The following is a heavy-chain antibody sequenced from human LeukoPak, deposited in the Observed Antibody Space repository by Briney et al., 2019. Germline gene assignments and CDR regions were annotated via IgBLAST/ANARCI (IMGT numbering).Heavy chain of an antibody. J-gene: IGHJ4*02. CDR3: ARDDYSSSWYHPWDY. D-gene: IGHD6-13*01. CDR2: IYHSGST. Sequence: KPSETLSLTCAVSGGSISSSNWWSWVRQPPGKGLEWIGEIYHSGSTNYNPSLKSRVTISVDKSKNQFSLKLSSVTAADTAVYYCARDDYSSSWYHPWDYWGQGTLVTVSS. CDR1: GGSISSSNW. V-gene: IGHV4-4*02.